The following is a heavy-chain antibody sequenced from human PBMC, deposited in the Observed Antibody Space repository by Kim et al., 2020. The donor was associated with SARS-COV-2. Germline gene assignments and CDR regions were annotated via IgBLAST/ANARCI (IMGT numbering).Heavy chain of an antibody. Sequence: GGSLRLSCAASGFTFSSYSMNWVRQAPGKGLEWVSYISSSSSTIYYADSVKGRFTISRDNAKNSLYLQMNSLRDEDTAVYYCARVNPYAYCSGGSCYRSYFDYWGQGTLVTVSS. J-gene: IGHJ4*02. CDR3: ARVNPYAYCSGGSCYRSYFDY. V-gene: IGHV3-48*02. D-gene: IGHD2-15*01. CDR2: ISSSSSTI. CDR1: GFTFSSYS.